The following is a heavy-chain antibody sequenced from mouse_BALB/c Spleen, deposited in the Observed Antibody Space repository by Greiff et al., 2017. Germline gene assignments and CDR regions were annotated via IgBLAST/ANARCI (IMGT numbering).Heavy chain of an antibody. Sequence: EVKLMESGGGLVKPGGSLKLSCAASGFTFSSYAMSWVRQSPEKRLEWVAEISSGGSYTYYPDTVTGRSTISRDNAKNTLYLEMSSLRSEDTAMYYCARAYGNYLYYAMDYWGQGTSVTVSS. D-gene: IGHD2-1*01. CDR3: ARAYGNYLYYAMDY. J-gene: IGHJ4*01. CDR1: GFTFSSYA. V-gene: IGHV5-9-4*01. CDR2: ISSGGSYT.